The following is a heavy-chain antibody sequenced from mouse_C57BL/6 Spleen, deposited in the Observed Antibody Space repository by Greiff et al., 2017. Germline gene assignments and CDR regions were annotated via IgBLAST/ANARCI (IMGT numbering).Heavy chain of an antibody. Sequence: VQLQQSGTELMKPGASVKLSCKATGYTFTGYWIEWVKQRPGHGLEWIGEILPGSDSTNYNEKFKGKATFTADTSSNTAYMQLNSLTTEDSAMYHCARSWGWGFDYWGQGTTLTVSS. CDR1: GYTFTGYW. CDR2: ILPGSDST. D-gene: IGHD2-3*01. CDR3: ARSWGWGFDY. V-gene: IGHV1-9*01. J-gene: IGHJ2*01.